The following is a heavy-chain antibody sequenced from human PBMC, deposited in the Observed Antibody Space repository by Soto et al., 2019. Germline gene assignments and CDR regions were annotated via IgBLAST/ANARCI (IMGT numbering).Heavy chain of an antibody. D-gene: IGHD6-25*01. V-gene: IGHV6-1*01. CDR2: TYYRSKWYN. J-gene: IGHJ5*02. Sequence: SQTLSLTCALSGDSVSSNSAAWNWIRQSPSRGLECLGRTYYRSKWYNDYAVSVKSRITINPDTSKNQFSMKLNSVTPEDTAVYYSEREDSSGWTLNWFDPCGQGTLVTVYS. CDR1: GDSVSSNSAA. CDR3: EREDSSGWTLNWFDP.